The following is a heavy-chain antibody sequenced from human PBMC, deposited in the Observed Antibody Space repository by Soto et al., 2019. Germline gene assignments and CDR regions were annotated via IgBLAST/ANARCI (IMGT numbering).Heavy chain of an antibody. CDR1: GYSFTSYW. J-gene: IGHJ3*02. V-gene: IGHV5-51*01. D-gene: IGHD3-22*01. CDR3: ARQPDSSGYYWAI. Sequence: PGESLKISCKGSGYSFTSYWIGWVRQMPGKGLEWMGIIYPGDSDTRYSPSFQGQVTISADKSISTAYLQWSSLKASDTAMYYCARQPDSSGYYWAIWGQGTMVTVSS. CDR2: IYPGDSDT.